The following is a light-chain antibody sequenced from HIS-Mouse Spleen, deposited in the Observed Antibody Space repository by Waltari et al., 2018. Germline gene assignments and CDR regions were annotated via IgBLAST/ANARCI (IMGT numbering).Light chain of an antibody. V-gene: IGKV1-5*03. J-gene: IGKJ1*01. Sequence: DIQMTQSPSPLSASVGDRVTIPCRASQSISSWLAWYQQKPGKAPKLLIYKASSLESGVPSRFSGSGSGTEFTLTISSLQPDYFATYYCQQYNSYPWTFGQGTKVEIK. CDR2: KAS. CDR3: QQYNSYPWT. CDR1: QSISSW.